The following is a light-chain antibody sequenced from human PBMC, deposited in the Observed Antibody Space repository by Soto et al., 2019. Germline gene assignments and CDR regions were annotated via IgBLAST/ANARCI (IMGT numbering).Light chain of an antibody. V-gene: IGKV1-5*03. J-gene: IGKJ2*01. Sequence: DIQMTQSPSTLSASVGDRVTITCRASQSISSWLAWYQQKPGKAPKLLIYKASSLESGVPSRFSGSGSGTEFTLTISSLQSEDFAVYYCQQYNNWPLYTFGQGTNVDVK. CDR1: QSISSW. CDR2: KAS. CDR3: QQYNNWPLYT.